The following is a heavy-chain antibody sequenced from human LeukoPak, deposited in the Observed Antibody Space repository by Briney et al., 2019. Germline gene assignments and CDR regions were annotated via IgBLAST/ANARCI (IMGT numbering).Heavy chain of an antibody. CDR1: RGTFSSYA. Sequence: SVKVSCKASRGTFSSYAISWVRQAPGQGLEWMGGIIPIFGKANYAQKFQGRVTITTDECTSTAYMELSSLRSEDTAVYYCARAAAAGGLAIDHYYMDVWGKGTTVTVSS. J-gene: IGHJ6*03. D-gene: IGHD6-13*01. CDR3: ARAAAAGGLAIDHYYMDV. V-gene: IGHV1-69*05. CDR2: IIPIFGKA.